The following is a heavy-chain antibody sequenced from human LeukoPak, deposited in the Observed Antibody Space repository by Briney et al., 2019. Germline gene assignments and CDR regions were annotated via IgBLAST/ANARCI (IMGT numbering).Heavy chain of an antibody. CDR3: AREDYGDYPFDY. Sequence: ASVKVSCKASGYTFTGYYMHWVRQAPGQGLEWMGQINPNSGDTNYVQKFQGRVTMTRDTSISTAYMELRSLRSDDTAVYYCAREDYGDYPFDYWGQGTLVTVSS. V-gene: IGHV1-2*06. CDR1: GYTFTGYY. J-gene: IGHJ4*02. D-gene: IGHD4-17*01. CDR2: INPNSGDT.